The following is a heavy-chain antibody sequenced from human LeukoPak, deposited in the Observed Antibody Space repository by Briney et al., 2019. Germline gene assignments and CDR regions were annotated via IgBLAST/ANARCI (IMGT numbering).Heavy chain of an antibody. V-gene: IGHV3-23*01. J-gene: IGHJ3*02. Sequence: PGGSLRFSCAASGFTFSRYAMSWVRQAPGKGLEWVSGISGSGGSTYYADSVKGRFTISRDNSKNTLYLQMNSLRAEDTAVYYCAKCGDSSGYYDDAFDIWGQGTMVTVSS. CDR1: GFTFSRYA. D-gene: IGHD3-22*01. CDR3: AKCGDSSGYYDDAFDI. CDR2: ISGSGGST.